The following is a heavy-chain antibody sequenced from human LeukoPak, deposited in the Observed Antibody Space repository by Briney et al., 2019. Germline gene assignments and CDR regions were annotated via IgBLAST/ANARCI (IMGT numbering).Heavy chain of an antibody. D-gene: IGHD2-21*02. Sequence: ETLXLTXTXSGGSIXSYYWSWIRQPPGKGLEWIGYIYYSGSTNYNPSLKSRVTISVDTSKNQFSLKLSSVTAADTAVYYCARLPNCGGDCYSQDAFDIWGQGTMVTVSS. J-gene: IGHJ3*02. CDR2: IYYSGST. V-gene: IGHV4-59*08. CDR3: ARLPNCGGDCYSQDAFDI. CDR1: GGSIXSYY.